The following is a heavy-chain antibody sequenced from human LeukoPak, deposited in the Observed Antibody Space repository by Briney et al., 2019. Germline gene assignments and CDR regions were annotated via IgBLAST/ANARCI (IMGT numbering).Heavy chain of an antibody. Sequence: SETLSLTCAVSGGSISSGGYSWSWIRQPPGKGLEWIGYIYHSGSTYYNPSLKSRVTISVDTSKNQFSLKLSSVTAADTAVYYCARTVYPRPSRKYYYYYMDVWGKGTTVTVSS. D-gene: IGHD3-16*01. V-gene: IGHV4-30-2*01. CDR1: GGSISSGGYS. CDR3: ARTVYPRPSRKYYYYYMDV. CDR2: IYHSGST. J-gene: IGHJ6*03.